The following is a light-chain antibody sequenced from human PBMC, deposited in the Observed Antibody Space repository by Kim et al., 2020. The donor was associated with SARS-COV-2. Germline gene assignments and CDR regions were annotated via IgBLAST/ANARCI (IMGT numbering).Light chain of an antibody. Sequence: SYELTQPPSVSVSPGQTASITCSGDKLGNSYSSWYQQKPGQSPVMVIYQSMKRPSGISDRFSASNSGNTATLTISGTQAVDEADYYCQAWDGNSLLFGGG. J-gene: IGLJ2*01. CDR3: QAWDGNSLL. CDR2: QSM. CDR1: KLGNSY. V-gene: IGLV3-1*01.